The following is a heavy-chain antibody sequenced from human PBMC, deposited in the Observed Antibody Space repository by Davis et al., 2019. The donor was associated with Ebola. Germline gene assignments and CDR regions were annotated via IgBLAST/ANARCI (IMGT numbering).Heavy chain of an antibody. D-gene: IGHD3-3*01. CDR1: GGSISSYY. CDR3: ARDGDTIFGVARRYGMDV. CDR2: IYYSGST. Sequence: SETLSLTCTVSGGSISSYYWSWIRQPPGKGLEWIGYIYYSGSTNYNPSLKSRVTISVDTSKNQFSLKLSSVTAADTAVYYCARDGDTIFGVARRYGMDVWGKGTTVTVSS. V-gene: IGHV4-59*12. J-gene: IGHJ6*04.